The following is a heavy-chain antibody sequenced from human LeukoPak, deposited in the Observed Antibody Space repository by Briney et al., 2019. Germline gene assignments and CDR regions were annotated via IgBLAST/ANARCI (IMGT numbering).Heavy chain of an antibody. CDR1: GGSISSSRFY. J-gene: IGHJ5*02. D-gene: IGHD6-13*01. V-gene: IGHV4-39*07. CDR3: ARDGRYNSPVLT. CDR2: IYHSGST. Sequence: PSETLSLTCIVSGGSISSSRFYWGWIRQPPGKGLEWIGNIYHSGSTYYNPSLKSRVTISVDTSKNQFSLKLSSVTAADTAVYYCARDGRYNSPVLTWGQGTLVTVSS.